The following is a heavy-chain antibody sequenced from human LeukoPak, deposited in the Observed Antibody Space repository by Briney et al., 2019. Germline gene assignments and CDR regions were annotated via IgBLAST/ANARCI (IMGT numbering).Heavy chain of an antibody. CDR2: ISSRSTYI. D-gene: IGHD2-8*02. V-gene: IGHV3-11*06. CDR1: GFSFSDYY. J-gene: IGHJ4*02. CDR3: ARGGTGAFDY. Sequence: GGSLRLSCTASGFSFSDYYMSWIRQAPGKGLEWISYISSRSTYISDAVSVKGRFTISRDNAKNLLFLQMNSLRVEDTALYYCARGGTGAFDYWGQGILVTVSS.